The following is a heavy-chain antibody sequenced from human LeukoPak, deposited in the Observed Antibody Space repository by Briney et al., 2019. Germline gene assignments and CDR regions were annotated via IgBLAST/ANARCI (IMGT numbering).Heavy chain of an antibody. CDR3: ARESYDSSGYPLDY. D-gene: IGHD3-22*01. J-gene: IGHJ4*02. V-gene: IGHV1-2*02. Sequence: ASVKVSFKASGYTFTGYYMHWVRQAPGQGLEWMGWINPNSGGTNYAQKFQGRVTMTRDTSISTAYMELSRLRSDDTAVYYCARESYDSSGYPLDYRGQGTLVTVSS. CDR2: INPNSGGT. CDR1: GYTFTGYY.